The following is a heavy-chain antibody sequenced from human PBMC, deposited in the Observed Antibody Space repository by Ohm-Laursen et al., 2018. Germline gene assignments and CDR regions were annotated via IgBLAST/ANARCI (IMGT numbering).Heavy chain of an antibody. CDR3: AREHSGYPDY. V-gene: IGHV4-61*08. CDR1: SGSISSGAHY. Sequence: TLSLTCTVSSGSISSGAHYWNWIRQPPGKGLEWIGYIYYSGSTYYNPSLKSRASISVDTSKNQFSLKLSSVTAADTAVYYCAREHSGYPDYWGQGTLVTVSS. D-gene: IGHD3-22*01. J-gene: IGHJ4*02. CDR2: IYYSGST.